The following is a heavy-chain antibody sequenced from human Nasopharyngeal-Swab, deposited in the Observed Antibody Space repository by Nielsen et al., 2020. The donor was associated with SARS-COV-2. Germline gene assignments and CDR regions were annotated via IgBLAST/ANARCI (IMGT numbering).Heavy chain of an antibody. V-gene: IGHV4-39*01. CDR1: GGSISSSSYY. Sequence: SETLSLTCTVSGGSISSSSYYWGWIRQPPGKGLVWIGRIYYSGSTYYNPTLKSRVTISGDTSKNHFSLNLSAVTAADTAVYYCARHFPVSSGYCSGGSCYQHGGPYYGMDVWGQGTTVTVSS. CDR3: ARHFPVSSGYCSGGSCYQHGGPYYGMDV. J-gene: IGHJ6*02. D-gene: IGHD2-15*01. CDR2: IYYSGST.